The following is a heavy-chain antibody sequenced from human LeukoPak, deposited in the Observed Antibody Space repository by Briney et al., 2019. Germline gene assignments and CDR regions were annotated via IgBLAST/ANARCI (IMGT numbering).Heavy chain of an antibody. CDR3: ARAGGVGYGGHAFDI. V-gene: IGHV4-59*01. CDR2: IYYSGST. CDR1: GGSISSYF. D-gene: IGHD4-23*01. J-gene: IGHJ3*02. Sequence: PSETLSLTCTVSGGSISSYFWNWIRQPPGKGLEWIGYIYYSGSTNYNPSLKSRVTTSLDTSKSQFSLKLSSVTAADTAVYYCARAGGVGYGGHAFDIWGQGTMVTVSS.